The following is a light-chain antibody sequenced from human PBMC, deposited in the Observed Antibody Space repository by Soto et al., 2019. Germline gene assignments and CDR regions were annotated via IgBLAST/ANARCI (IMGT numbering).Light chain of an antibody. CDR3: QQSYSMPRT. V-gene: IGKV1-39*01. CDR2: AAS. CDR1: QSISDY. Sequence: DIQMTQSPSTLSAFVGDRVTITCRESQSISDYLNWYQQKPGKAPKLLIYAASSLQSGVPSRFSGSGSGTDFTLTFSSLQPEDFATYYCQQSYSMPRTFGQGTKLEIK. J-gene: IGKJ2*01.